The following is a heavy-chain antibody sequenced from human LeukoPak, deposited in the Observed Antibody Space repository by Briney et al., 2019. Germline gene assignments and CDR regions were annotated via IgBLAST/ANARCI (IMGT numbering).Heavy chain of an antibody. CDR2: IFSDGST. CDR3: AKESSAARPKSDFDY. J-gene: IGHJ4*02. CDR1: GFGVSVYY. V-gene: IGHV3-53*01. D-gene: IGHD6-6*01. Sequence: PGGSLRLSCAVSGFGVSVYYMTWVRQAPGKGLEWVSVIFSDGSTYYADSVKGRFTISRDNSQNTMFLQMNSLRAEDTAIYYCAKESSAARPKSDFDYWGQGTLVTVSS.